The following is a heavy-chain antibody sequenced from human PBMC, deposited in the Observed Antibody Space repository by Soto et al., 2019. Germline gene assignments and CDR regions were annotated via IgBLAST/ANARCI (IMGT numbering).Heavy chain of an antibody. CDR3: ARRYGPFFDY. CDR2: IYYGGST. J-gene: IGHJ4*02. D-gene: IGHD4-17*01. Sequence: PSETLSLTCTVSGGSISSYYWSWIRQPPGKGLEWIGYIYYGGSTNYNPSLKSRVTISVDTSKNQFSLKLSSVTAADTAVYYCARRYGPFFDYWGQGTLVTVSS. CDR1: GGSISSYY. V-gene: IGHV4-59*01.